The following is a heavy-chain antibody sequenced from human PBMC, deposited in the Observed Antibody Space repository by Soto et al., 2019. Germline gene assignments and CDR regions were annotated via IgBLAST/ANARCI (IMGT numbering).Heavy chain of an antibody. CDR2: MNPNSGNT. CDR1: GYTFISYD. D-gene: IGHD3-16*02. CDR3: ARGRDYDYVWGSYRYTGFDY. Sequence: QVQLVQSGAEVKKPGASVKVSCKASGYTFISYDINWVRQATGQGLEWMGWMNPNSGNTGYAQKFQGRVTMTRNTSISTAYMELSSLRSEDTAVYYCARGRDYDYVWGSYRYTGFDYWGQGTLVTVSS. V-gene: IGHV1-8*01. J-gene: IGHJ4*02.